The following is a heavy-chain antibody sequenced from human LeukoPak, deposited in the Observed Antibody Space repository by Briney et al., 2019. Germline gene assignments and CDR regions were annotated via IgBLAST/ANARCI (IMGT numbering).Heavy chain of an antibody. V-gene: IGHV3-74*01. J-gene: IGHJ4*02. Sequence: GGSLRLSCGASGFSFSSYWMHWVRRAPGKGLMWVSRVNNDGSSTTYADSVEGRFTISRDNARNTLYLQMNSLRAEDTAVYYCARSSYPYYFDYWGQGTLVTVSS. CDR1: GFSFSSYW. CDR2: VNNDGSST. D-gene: IGHD6-19*01. CDR3: ARSSYPYYFDY.